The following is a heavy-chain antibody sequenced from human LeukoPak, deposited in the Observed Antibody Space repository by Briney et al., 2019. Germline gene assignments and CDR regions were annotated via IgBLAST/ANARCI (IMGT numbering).Heavy chain of an antibody. J-gene: IGHJ3*02. CDR1: GFTVSSNY. Sequence: GGSPRLSCAASGFTVSSNYMSWVRLAPGKGLEWVSVIYSSGNTYYADSVKGRFTISRDNSKNTLYLQMNSLRAEDTAVYYCAKGRQHPDAFDIWGQGTMVTVSS. CDR3: AKGRQHPDAFDI. V-gene: IGHV3-53*01. D-gene: IGHD6-13*01. CDR2: IYSSGNT.